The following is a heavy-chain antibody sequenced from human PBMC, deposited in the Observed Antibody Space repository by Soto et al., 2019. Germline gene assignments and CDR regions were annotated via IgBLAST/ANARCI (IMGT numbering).Heavy chain of an antibody. Sequence: GGSLRLSCAASGFTFSSYGMHWIRQAPGKGLEWVAVISYDGSNKYYADSVKGRFTISRDNAKNSLYLQMNSLRAEDTAVYYCARDPQVLNFDLWGRGTLVTVSS. J-gene: IGHJ2*01. V-gene: IGHV3-30*03. CDR3: ARDPQVLNFDL. CDR1: GFTFSSYG. CDR2: ISYDGSNK.